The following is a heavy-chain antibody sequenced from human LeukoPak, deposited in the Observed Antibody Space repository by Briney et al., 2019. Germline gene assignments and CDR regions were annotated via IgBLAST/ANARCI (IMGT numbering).Heavy chain of an antibody. CDR2: ISAYNGNT. D-gene: IGHD2-2*01. CDR1: GYTSTSYG. V-gene: IGHV1-18*01. Sequence: ASVKVSCKASGYTSTSYGISWVRQAPGQGLEWMGWISAYNGNTNYAQKLQGRVTMTTDTSTSTAYMELRSLTSDNTAVHYYANDSGYCSSTSCYAFDLWGQGTMVTVSS. J-gene: IGHJ3*01. CDR3: ANDSGYCSSTSCYAFDL.